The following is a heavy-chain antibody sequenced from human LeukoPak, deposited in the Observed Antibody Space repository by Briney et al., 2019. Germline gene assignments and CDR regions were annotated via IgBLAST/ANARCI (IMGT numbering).Heavy chain of an antibody. Sequence: SVTVSCKASGGTFSSYAISWVRQAPGQGLEWMGRIIPILGIANYAQKFQGRVTITADKSTSTAYMELSSLRSEDTAVYYCAREAEILWFGELFRAYYFDYWGQGTLVTVSS. J-gene: IGHJ4*02. CDR1: GGTFSSYA. D-gene: IGHD3-10*01. CDR3: AREAEILWFGELFRAYYFDY. CDR2: IIPILGIA. V-gene: IGHV1-69*04.